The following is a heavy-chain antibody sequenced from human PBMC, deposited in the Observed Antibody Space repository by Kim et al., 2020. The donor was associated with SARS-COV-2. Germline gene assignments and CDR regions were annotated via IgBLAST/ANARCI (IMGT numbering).Heavy chain of an antibody. CDR3: ARAAGGEGI. CDR2: SYI. D-gene: IGHD6-13*01. J-gene: IGHJ3*02. V-gene: IGHV3-21*01. Sequence: SYIYYADSVKGRFTISRDNAKNSLYLQMNSLRAEDTAVYYCARAAGGEGIWGQGTMVTVSS.